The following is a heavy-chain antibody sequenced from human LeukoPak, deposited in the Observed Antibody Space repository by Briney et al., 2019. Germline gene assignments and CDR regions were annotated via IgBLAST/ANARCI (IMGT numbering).Heavy chain of an antibody. CDR1: GFTFSSYG. Sequence: GGSLRLSCAASGFTFSSYGMHWVRQAPGKGLEWVAVIWYDGSNKYYADSVKGRFTISRDNSKNTLYLQMNSLRAEDTAVYYCARVRYYYDSSGYCFDYWGQGTLVTVSS. V-gene: IGHV3-33*01. J-gene: IGHJ4*02. CDR3: ARVRYYYDSSGYCFDY. CDR2: IWYDGSNK. D-gene: IGHD3-22*01.